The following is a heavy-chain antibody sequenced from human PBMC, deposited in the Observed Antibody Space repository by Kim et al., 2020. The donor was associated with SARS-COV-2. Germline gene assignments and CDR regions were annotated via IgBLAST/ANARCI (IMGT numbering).Heavy chain of an antibody. J-gene: IGHJ4*02. CDR2: TT. D-gene: IGHD4-17*01. CDR3: ARDYGGNLGY. V-gene: IGHV3-48*01. Sequence: TTDYADSVKGRFTISRDNAKNALYLQMNSLRAEDAAVYYCARDYGGNLGYWGQGTLVTVSS.